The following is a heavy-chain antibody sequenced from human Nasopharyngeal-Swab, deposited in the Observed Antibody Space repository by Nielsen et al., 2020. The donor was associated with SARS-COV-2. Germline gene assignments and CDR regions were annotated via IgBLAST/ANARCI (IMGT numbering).Heavy chain of an antibody. CDR1: GFTFSDYY. CDR2: ISSSSSYT. D-gene: IGHD3-3*01. CDR3: ARTGGVLRFLEWLPNWFDP. Sequence: GESLKISCAASGFTFSDYYMSWIRQAPGKGLEWVSYISSSSSYTNYADSVKGRFTISRDNAKNSLYLQMNSLRAEDTAVCYCARTGGVLRFLEWLPNWFDPWGQGTLVTVSS. V-gene: IGHV3-11*06. J-gene: IGHJ5*02.